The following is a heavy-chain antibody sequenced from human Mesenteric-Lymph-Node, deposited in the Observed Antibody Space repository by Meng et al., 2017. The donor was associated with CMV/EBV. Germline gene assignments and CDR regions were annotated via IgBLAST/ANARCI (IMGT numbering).Heavy chain of an antibody. V-gene: IGHV1-18*01. J-gene: IGHJ4*02. Sequence: SGYTFNKYGITWVRQAPGQGLEWMGWISAYNGNTNYAQKLQGRVTMTRDTSTSTVYMELSSLRSEDTAVYYCASGVSDWYEFEVYQWGQGTLVTVSS. CDR1: GYTFNKYG. CDR3: ASGVSDWYEFEVYQ. D-gene: IGHD2-21*02. CDR2: ISAYNGNT.